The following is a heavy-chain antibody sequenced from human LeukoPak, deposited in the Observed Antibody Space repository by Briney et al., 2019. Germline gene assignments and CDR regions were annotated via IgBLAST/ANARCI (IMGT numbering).Heavy chain of an antibody. CDR2: INPSGGST. V-gene: IGHV1-46*01. CDR3: ARERIVVVPTDNWFDP. D-gene: IGHD2-2*01. CDR1: GYTFTSYY. Sequence: ASVKVSCKASGYTFTSYYMHWVRQAPGQGLEWMGIINPSGGSTSYAQKFQGRVTMTRDTSTSTVYMELSSLRSEDTAVYYCARERIVVVPTDNWFDPWGQGTLVTVSS. J-gene: IGHJ5*02.